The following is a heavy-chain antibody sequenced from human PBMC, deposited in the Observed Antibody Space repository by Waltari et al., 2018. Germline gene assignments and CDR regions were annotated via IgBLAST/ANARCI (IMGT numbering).Heavy chain of an antibody. V-gene: IGHV2-70*15. J-gene: IGHJ6*02. CDR1: GFSLSTSGMC. CDR2: IDWDDDK. CDR3: ARILSSPDYYGMDV. D-gene: IGHD2-15*01. Sequence: QVTLRESGPALVKPTQTLTLTCTISGFSLSTSGMCVSWIRQPPGKALEWLARIDWDDDKYYSTSLKTRLTISKDTSKNQVVLTMTNMDPVDTATYYCARILSSPDYYGMDVWGQGTTVTVSS.